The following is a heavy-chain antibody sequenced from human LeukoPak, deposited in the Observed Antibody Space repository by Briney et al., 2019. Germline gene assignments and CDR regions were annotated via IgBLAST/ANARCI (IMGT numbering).Heavy chain of an antibody. CDR3: ARGEVLRYFDWLLD. CDR1: GGSISSSSYY. Sequence: SGTLSLTCTVSGGSISSSSYYWGWIRQPPGKGLEWIGSIYYSGSTYYNPSLKSRVTISVDTSKNQFSLKLSSVTAADTAVYYCARGEVLRYFDWLLDWGQGTLVTVSS. J-gene: IGHJ4*02. CDR2: IYYSGST. V-gene: IGHV4-39*01. D-gene: IGHD3-9*01.